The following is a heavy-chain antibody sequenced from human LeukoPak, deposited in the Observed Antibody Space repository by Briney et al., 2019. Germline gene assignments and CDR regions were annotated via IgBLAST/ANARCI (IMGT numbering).Heavy chain of an antibody. D-gene: IGHD6-13*01. V-gene: IGHV3-43*02. CDR2: LSGDGGTT. J-gene: IGHJ4*02. Sequence: PGGSLRLSCAASGFTFDDYAMHWVRLVPGKGLEWVSLLSGDGGTTYYADSVKGRFTISRDSSKNSLSLQMNSLRTEDTALYYCAKAAYSWYYFDYWGQGALVTVSP. CDR1: GFTFDDYA. CDR3: AKAAYSWYYFDY.